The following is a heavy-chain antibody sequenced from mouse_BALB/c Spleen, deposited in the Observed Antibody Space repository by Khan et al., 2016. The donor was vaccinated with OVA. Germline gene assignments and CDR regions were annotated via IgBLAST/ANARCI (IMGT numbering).Heavy chain of an antibody. CDR1: GYTFTDFT. Sequence: QVQLQQSGAELVRPGVSVKISCKGSGYTFTDFTMHWVRQSHAMSLEWIGVISTYYGHATYNQEFKDKATPTVDKSSSTAYMELARLTSEDSAIYYCTRGGGGTRCAYWGQGTLVTVSA. V-gene: IGHV1S137*01. CDR3: TRGGGGTRCAY. D-gene: IGHD1-3*01. J-gene: IGHJ3*01. CDR2: ISTYYGHA.